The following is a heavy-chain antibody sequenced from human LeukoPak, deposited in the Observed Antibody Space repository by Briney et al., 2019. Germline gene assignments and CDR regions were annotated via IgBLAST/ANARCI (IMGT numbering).Heavy chain of an antibody. Sequence: PGGSLRLSCAASGFTFSSYAMHWVRQAPGKGLEWVAVISYDGSNKYYADSVKGRFTISRDNSKNTLYLQMNSLRAEDTAVYYCARMREDVYTVFDYWGQGALVTVSS. D-gene: IGHD5-24*01. V-gene: IGHV3-30-3*01. CDR1: GFTFSSYA. J-gene: IGHJ4*02. CDR2: ISYDGSNK. CDR3: ARMREDVYTVFDY.